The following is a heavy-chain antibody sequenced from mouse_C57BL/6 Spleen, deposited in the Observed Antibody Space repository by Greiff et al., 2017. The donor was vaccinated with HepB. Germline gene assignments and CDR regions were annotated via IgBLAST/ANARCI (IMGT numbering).Heavy chain of an antibody. CDR1: GYTFTDYY. D-gene: IGHD2-4*01. J-gene: IGHJ4*01. Sequence: EVQLVESGPVLVKPGASVKMSCKASGYTFTDYYMNWVKQSHGKSLEWIGVINPYNGGTSYNQKFKGKATLTVDKSSSTAYMELNSLTSEDSAVYYCARRVYYDYDDAMDYWGQGTSVTVSS. CDR3: ARRVYYDYDDAMDY. CDR2: INPYNGGT. V-gene: IGHV1-19*01.